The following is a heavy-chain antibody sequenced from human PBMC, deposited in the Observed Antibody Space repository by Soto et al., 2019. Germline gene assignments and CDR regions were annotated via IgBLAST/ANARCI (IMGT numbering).Heavy chain of an antibody. J-gene: IGHJ6*02. CDR3: ARDDPIVLMVYANYYGMDV. CDR1: GGTFSSYA. CDR2: IIPIFGTA. D-gene: IGHD2-8*01. Sequence: GASVTVSCKASGGTFSSYAISWVRQAPGQGLEWMGGIIPIFGTANYAQKFQGRVTITADKSTSTAYMELSSLRSEDTAVYYCARDDPIVLMVYANYYGMDVWGQGTTVTVSS. V-gene: IGHV1-69*06.